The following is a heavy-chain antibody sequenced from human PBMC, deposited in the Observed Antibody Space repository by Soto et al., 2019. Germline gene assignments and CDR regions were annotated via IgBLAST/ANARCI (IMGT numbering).Heavy chain of an antibody. CDR2: INPSGGST. V-gene: IGHV1-46*03. CDR3: AREICRLGGPHYYKDV. CDR1: GYTFARYF. Sequence: ASVKVSCKASGYTFARYFMHWLLHAPGQELEWMGIINPSGGSTSYAQKFQGRVTMTRDTSTSTVYMELSSLRSEDTAVYYCAREICRLGGPHYYKDVWAKGTTVTVSS. D-gene: IGHD3-3*01. J-gene: IGHJ6*03.